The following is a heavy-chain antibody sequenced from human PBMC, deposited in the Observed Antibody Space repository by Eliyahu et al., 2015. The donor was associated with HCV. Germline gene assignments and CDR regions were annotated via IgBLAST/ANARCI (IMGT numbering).Heavy chain of an antibody. J-gene: IGHJ6*02. CDR2: ISFDGNNQ. D-gene: IGHD1/OR15-1a*01. V-gene: IGHV3-30*03. Sequence: QVQLVESGGGVVQPGTSLRLSCVASGFGFNXYAMHWVRQAPGKGGGWVAVISFDGNNQYYIESVKGRFTFSRDNSKSTLYLQMNSPRLEDTGIYYCARDRITGRTFSYGLDVWGHGTTVTVSS. CDR1: GFGFNXYA. CDR3: ARDRITGRTFSYGLDV.